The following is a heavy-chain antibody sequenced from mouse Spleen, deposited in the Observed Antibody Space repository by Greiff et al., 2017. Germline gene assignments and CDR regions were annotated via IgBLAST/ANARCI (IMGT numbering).Heavy chain of an antibody. CDR2: IDPENGDT. CDR3: TTSYGSSKFYAMDY. J-gene: IGHJ4*01. D-gene: IGHD1-1*01. Sequence: VQLQQSGAELVRPGASVKLSCTASGFNIKDDYMHWVKQRPEQGLEWIGWIDPENGDTEYASKFQGKATITADTSSNTAYLQLSSLTSEDTAVYYCTTSYGSSKFYAMDYWGQGTSVTVSS. CDR1: GFNIKDDY. V-gene: IGHV14-4*01.